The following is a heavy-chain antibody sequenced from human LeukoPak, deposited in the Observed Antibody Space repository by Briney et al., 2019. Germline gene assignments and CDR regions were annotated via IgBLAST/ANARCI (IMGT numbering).Heavy chain of an antibody. CDR1: GYTFTNYG. CDR3: ARGYCSSTSCYWSWFDP. Sequence: GASVKVSCKASGYTFTNYGITWVRQAPGQGPEWMGWISVHNGNTNYAQKVQGRVSMTTDTSTSTAYMELRSLRSDDTAVYYCARGYCSSTSCYWSWFDPWSQGTLVTVSS. CDR2: ISVHNGNT. D-gene: IGHD2-2*01. V-gene: IGHV1-18*01. J-gene: IGHJ5*02.